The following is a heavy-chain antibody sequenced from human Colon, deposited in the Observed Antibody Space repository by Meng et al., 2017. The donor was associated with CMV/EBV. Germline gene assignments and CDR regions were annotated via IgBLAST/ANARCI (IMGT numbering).Heavy chain of an antibody. CDR2: IDPSGGST. CDR1: GYTLTSYY. Sequence: CKASGYTLTSYYIQWVRQAPGQGLEWMGRIDPSGGSTTYAQAFEGRVIMTRDTSTSTVHMELTSLRSEDTAVYYYARAIAAAGHFDYWGQGTLVTVSS. V-gene: IGHV1-46*01. J-gene: IGHJ4*02. D-gene: IGHD6-13*01. CDR3: ARAIAAAGHFDY.